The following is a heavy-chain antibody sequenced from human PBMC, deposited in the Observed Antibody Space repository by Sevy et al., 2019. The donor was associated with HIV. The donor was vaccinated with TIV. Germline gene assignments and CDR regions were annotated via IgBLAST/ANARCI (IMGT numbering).Heavy chain of an antibody. CDR2: ISVYNGNT. CDR3: ARAGYYSGFYDILTGLDY. J-gene: IGHJ4*02. Sequence: ASVKVSCKASGYTFTSYGISWARQAHGQGLEWMGWISVYNGNTNYAQKLQARVTMTTDTSTSTAYMELRSLRSDDTAVYYCARAGYYSGFYDILTGLDYWGQGTLVTVSS. CDR1: GYTFTSYG. D-gene: IGHD3-9*01. V-gene: IGHV1-18*01.